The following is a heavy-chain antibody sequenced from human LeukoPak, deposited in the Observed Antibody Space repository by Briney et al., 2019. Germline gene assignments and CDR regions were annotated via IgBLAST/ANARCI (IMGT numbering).Heavy chain of an antibody. CDR3: ARTQIAVAGIVDY. CDR2: IRYDGSNK. D-gene: IGHD6-19*01. J-gene: IGHJ4*02. Sequence: PGGSLRLSCAASGFTFSSYGMHWVRQAPGKGLEWVAFIRYDGSNKYYADTVKGRFTISRDNSKDTLYLHMNSLRAEDTAVYYCARTQIAVAGIVDYWGRGTLVTVSS. CDR1: GFTFSSYG. V-gene: IGHV3-30*02.